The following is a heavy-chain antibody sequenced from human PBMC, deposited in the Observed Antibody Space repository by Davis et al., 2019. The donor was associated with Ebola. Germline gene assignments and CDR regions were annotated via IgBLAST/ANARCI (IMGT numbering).Heavy chain of an antibody. D-gene: IGHD1-26*01. J-gene: IGHJ3*02. Sequence: PGGSLRLSCAAPGFTFRTYNMNWVRQAPGKGPEWVSSISPGSDYIYYAGSVKGRFTISRDNAKNSLYLQMDSLRAEDTALFYCARGVVGPQREDAFDIWGQGTMVTVSS. CDR2: ISPGSDYI. V-gene: IGHV3-21*01. CDR3: ARGVVGPQREDAFDI. CDR1: GFTFRTYN.